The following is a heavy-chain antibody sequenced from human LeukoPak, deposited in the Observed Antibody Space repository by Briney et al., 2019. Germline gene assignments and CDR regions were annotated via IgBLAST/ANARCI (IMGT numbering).Heavy chain of an antibody. V-gene: IGHV4-59*11. CDR2: VFYPGRT. D-gene: IGHD6-13*01. CDR3: ASRPADSTWYGVFDY. Sequence: SETLSLTCTVSGGSINSHYWSWIRQPPGKGLEWIGYVFYPGRTNYDPSLKSRVTMSLDTSRDQFSLRLTSVTAADTAIYYCASRPADSTWYGVFDYWSQGTLVTVSS. CDR1: GGSINSHY. J-gene: IGHJ4*02.